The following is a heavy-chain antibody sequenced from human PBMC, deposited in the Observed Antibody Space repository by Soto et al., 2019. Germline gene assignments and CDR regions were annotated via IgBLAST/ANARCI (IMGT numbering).Heavy chain of an antibody. CDR1: GYSFTSYW. CDR3: PSQEGYSKRPHHSFVI. CDR2: IYPGDSDT. Sequence: GESLKISCKGSGYSFTSYWIGWVRQMPGKGLEWMGIIYPGDSDTRYSPSFQGQVTISADKSISTAYLQWCSLKASDTAMYYCPSQEGYSKRPHHSFVIWYQGXMLTV. J-gene: IGHJ3*02. V-gene: IGHV5-51*01. D-gene: IGHD4-4*01.